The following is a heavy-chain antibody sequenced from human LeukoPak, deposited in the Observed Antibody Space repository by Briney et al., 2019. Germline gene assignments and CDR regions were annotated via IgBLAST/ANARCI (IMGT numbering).Heavy chain of an antibody. CDR3: ARERYYYDSTYYYVKYFDY. CDR2: INWNGGST. J-gene: IGHJ4*02. V-gene: IGHV3-20*04. Sequence: GGSLRLSCAASGFTFDDYGMSWVRQAPGKGLEWVSGINWNGGSTGYADSVKGLFAISRDNAKNSLYLQMNSLRAEDTALYYCARERYYYDSTYYYVKYFDYWGQGTLVTVSS. D-gene: IGHD3-22*01. CDR1: GFTFDDYG.